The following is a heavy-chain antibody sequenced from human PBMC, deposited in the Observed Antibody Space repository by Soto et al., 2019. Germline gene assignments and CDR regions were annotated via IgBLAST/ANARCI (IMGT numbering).Heavy chain of an antibody. CDR1: GGIFSSHA. D-gene: IGHD1-26*01. J-gene: IGHJ4*02. CDR2: IIPIFGTA. V-gene: IGHV1-69*06. Sequence: SVKVSCKASGGIFSSHAISWVRQAPGQGLEWMGGIIPIFGTANYVQKFQGRVTISADRSTSTAYMEVRSLRSEDTAVYYCARGWETVGATTPFAYWGQGTLVTVSS. CDR3: ARGWETVGATTPFAY.